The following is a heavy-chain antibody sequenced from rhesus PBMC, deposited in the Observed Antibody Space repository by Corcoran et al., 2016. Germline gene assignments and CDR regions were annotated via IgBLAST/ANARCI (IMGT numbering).Heavy chain of an antibody. CDR3: ARYGGSGSWNFDY. Sequence: QVQLQESGPGLVKPSETLSLTCAVSGGSFSSYWWSWIRQPPGKGVEWIGANKGNKGGTTYDPSLRSRVTHSKDASNSQYSLKLSSGTTADTAVNYWARYGGSGSWNFDYWGQGVLVTVSS. D-gene: IGHD6-25*01. V-gene: IGHV4-80*01. J-gene: IGHJ4*01. CDR1: GGSFSSYW. CDR2: NKGNKGGT.